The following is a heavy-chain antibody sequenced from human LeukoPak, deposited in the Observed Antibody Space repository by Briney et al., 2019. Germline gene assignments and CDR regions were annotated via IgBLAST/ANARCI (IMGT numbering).Heavy chain of an antibody. J-gene: IGHJ5*02. V-gene: IGHV4-4*02. CDR1: GGSISSSNW. D-gene: IGHD3-10*01. CDR3: ARINWFGELLGWFDP. Sequence: SETLSLTCAVSGGSISSSNWWSWVRQPPGKGLEWIGEIYHSGSTNYNPSLKSRVTISVDKSRNQFSLKLGSVTAADTAVYYCARINWFGELLGWFDPWGQGTLVTVSS. CDR2: IYHSGST.